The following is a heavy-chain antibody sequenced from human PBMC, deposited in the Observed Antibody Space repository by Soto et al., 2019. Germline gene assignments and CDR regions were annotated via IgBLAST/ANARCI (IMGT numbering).Heavy chain of an antibody. V-gene: IGHV4-61*01. J-gene: IGHJ4*02. CDR3: ARDWHGYSNFDY. D-gene: IGHD4-4*01. CDR1: GGSVSSGSYY. CDR2: IYYSGST. Sequence: SETLSLTCTVSGGSVSSGSYYWSWIRQPPGKGLEWIGYIYYSGSTNYNPSLKSRVTISVDTSKNQFSLKLSSVTAADTAVYYWARDWHGYSNFDYWGQGTLVTVSS.